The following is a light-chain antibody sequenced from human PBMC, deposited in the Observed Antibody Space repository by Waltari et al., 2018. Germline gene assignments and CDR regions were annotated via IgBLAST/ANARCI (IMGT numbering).Light chain of an antibody. CDR3: QQRRTWPLT. CDR2: DAS. Sequence: EVVLTQSPATLSLSPGERATLSCRARHSVSNLLAWYQQKPAQAPRLLIDDASNTATGIPARFSGSGSGTDFTLTISSLEPEDFAVYYCQQRRTWPLTFGGGTTVEI. CDR1: HSVSNL. J-gene: IGKJ4*01. V-gene: IGKV3-11*01.